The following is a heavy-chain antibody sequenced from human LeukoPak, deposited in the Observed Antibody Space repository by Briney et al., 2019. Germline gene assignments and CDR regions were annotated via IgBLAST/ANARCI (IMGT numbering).Heavy chain of an antibody. CDR1: GFTFSSYG. J-gene: IGHJ4*02. Sequence: GGSLRLSCAASGFTFSSYGMHWVRQAPGKGLEWVAVIWYDGSNKYYADSVKGRFTISRDNSKNTLYLQMNSLRAEDTAVYYCVRDKYGSGSYFDYWGQGTLVTVSS. V-gene: IGHV3-33*01. CDR3: VRDKYGSGSYFDY. CDR2: IWYDGSNK. D-gene: IGHD3-10*01.